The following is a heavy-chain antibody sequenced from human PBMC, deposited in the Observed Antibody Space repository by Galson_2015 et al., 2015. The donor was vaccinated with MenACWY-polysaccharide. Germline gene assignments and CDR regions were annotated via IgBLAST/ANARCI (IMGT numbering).Heavy chain of an antibody. CDR2: IIPIFGTA. Sequence: SVKVSCKASGGTFSSYAISWVRQAPGQGLEWMGGIIPIFGTANYAQKFQGRVTITADESTSTAYMELSSLRSEDTAVYYCARVLYGGSGSGSYYNGGTNGYYYYYMDVWGKGTTVTVSS. CDR3: ARVLYGGSGSGSYYNGGTNGYYYYYMDV. D-gene: IGHD3-10*01. V-gene: IGHV1-69*13. J-gene: IGHJ6*03. CDR1: GGTFSSYA.